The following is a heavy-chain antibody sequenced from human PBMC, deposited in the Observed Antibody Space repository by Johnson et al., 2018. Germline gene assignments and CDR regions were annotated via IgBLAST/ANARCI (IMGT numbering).Heavy chain of an antibody. CDR3: ARGHVSGSNRWGNAFDI. V-gene: IGHV1-69*12. J-gene: IGHJ3*02. D-gene: IGHD3-3*01. CDR2: IAPIFHRP. CDR1: GGTFSTYA. Sequence: QVQLVQSGAEVKRPGSSVRVSCRASGGTFSTYAISWVRQAHGQGLEWLGGIAPIFHRPDYAQNFQGRVSLTASASTNTVHLELSTLISAGTAVYYWARGHVSGSNRWGNAFDIWGQETLVTVSS.